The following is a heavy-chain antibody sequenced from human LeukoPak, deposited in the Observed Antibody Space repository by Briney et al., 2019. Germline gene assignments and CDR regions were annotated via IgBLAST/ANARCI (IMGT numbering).Heavy chain of an antibody. CDR2: IWYDGSNK. J-gene: IGHJ4*02. D-gene: IGHD5-18*01. CDR3: AVDTAMALDY. CDR1: GFTLSSYG. Sequence: PGKFLRLSCAASGFTLSSYGMHRVRQAPGKGREWVAVIWYDGSNKYYADSVKGRFTISRANSKNTLYLQMNSLRAEDTAVYCCAVDTAMALDYWGQGTLVTVSS. V-gene: IGHV3-33*01.